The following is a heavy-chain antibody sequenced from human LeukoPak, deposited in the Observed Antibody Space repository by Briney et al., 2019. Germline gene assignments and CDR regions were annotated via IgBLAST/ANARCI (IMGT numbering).Heavy chain of an antibody. CDR3: ARGGYCSGGSCYSGWFDP. D-gene: IGHD2-15*01. CDR2: IYAGNGNT. CDR1: GYTFTSYA. J-gene: IGHJ5*02. V-gene: IGHV1-3*01. Sequence: ASVKVSCKASGYTFTSYAMHWVRQAPRQRLEWMGWIYAGNGNTKYSQKFQGRVTITRDTSASTAYMELSSLRSEDTAVYYCARGGYCSGGSCYSGWFDPWGQGTLVTVSS.